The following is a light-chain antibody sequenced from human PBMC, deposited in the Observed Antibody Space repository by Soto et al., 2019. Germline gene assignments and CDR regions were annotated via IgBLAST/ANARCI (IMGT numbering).Light chain of an antibody. J-gene: IGKJ4*01. V-gene: IGKV3-20*01. CDR1: QSITSDF. CDR2: GAS. Sequence: ESVLTQSPATLSLSPGERATLSCRASQSITSDFLAWYQQKPGQATRLLIYGASSRATGIPGRFSGSGSGTDFTLTISSLEPEDFAVYYCQHYERYPSTFGGGTKVEIK. CDR3: QHYERYPST.